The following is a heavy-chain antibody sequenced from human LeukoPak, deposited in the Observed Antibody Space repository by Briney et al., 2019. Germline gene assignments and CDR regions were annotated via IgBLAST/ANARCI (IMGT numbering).Heavy chain of an antibody. CDR3: ARVSVQVASIDY. Sequence: PGGSLRLSCAASGFTFSRYTMNWVRQAPGKGLEWVSYISSSDTTIYYADSVKGRFTISRDNAKNSLYLQMNSLRAEDTAMYYCARVSVQVASIDYWGQGTLVIVSS. V-gene: IGHV3-48*04. CDR1: GFTFSRYT. D-gene: IGHD2-8*02. J-gene: IGHJ4*02. CDR2: ISSSDTTI.